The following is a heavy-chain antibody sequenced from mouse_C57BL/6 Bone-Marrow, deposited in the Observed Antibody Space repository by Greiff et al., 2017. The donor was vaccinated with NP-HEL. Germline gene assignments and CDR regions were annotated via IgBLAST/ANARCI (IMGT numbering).Heavy chain of an antibody. V-gene: IGHV5-4*01. CDR2: ISDGGSYT. CDR3: AREGFAY. J-gene: IGHJ3*01. CDR1: GFTFSSYA. Sequence: EVKLMESGGGLVKPGGSLKLSCAASGFTFSSYAMSWVRQTPEKRLEWVATISDGGSYTYYPDNVKGRFTISRDNAKNNLYLQMSRLKSEDTAMYYCAREGFAYWGQGTLVTVSA.